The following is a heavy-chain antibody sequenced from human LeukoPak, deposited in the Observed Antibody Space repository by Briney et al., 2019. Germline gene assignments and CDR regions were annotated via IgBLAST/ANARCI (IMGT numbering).Heavy chain of an antibody. V-gene: IGHV3-21*01. CDR3: AKPTYSSGWYDY. Sequence: GGSLRLSCAASGFTFSSYSMNWVRQAPGKGLEWVSSISSSSSYIYYADSVKGRFTISRDNAKTSLFLQMNSLRAEDTAVYYCAKPTYSSGWYDYWGQGTLVTVSS. CDR1: GFTFSSYS. CDR2: ISSSSSYI. D-gene: IGHD6-19*01. J-gene: IGHJ4*02.